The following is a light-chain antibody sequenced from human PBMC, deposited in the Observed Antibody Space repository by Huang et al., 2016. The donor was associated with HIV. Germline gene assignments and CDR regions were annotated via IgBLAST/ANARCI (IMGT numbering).Light chain of an antibody. Sequence: DIQMTKAPPSLSAAVGDRVIITCRASQIINKYLNWYQQMPGRAPKLLISGASSLQGGVSSRFSGSGSGTDFTLTIRDLQPEDTATYHCQQSYNIPRTFGQGTLLEI. V-gene: IGKV1-39*01. CDR1: QIINKY. J-gene: IGKJ2*01. CDR2: GAS. CDR3: QQSYNIPRT.